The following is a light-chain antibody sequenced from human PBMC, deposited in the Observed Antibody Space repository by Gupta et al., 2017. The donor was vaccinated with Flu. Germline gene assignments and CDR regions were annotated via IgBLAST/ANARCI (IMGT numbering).Light chain of an antibody. CDR3: RQDGSSSYT. Sequence: EIVLTQSPGTLSLSPGERATLSCRASQSVSSSYLAWYQQKPGQTPRLLIYGAYSRATGLPDRFSGSGSATXFTLTIXRREPEDFAVYYCRQDGSSSYTFGXGTKVDIK. J-gene: IGKJ2*01. CDR1: QSVSSSY. V-gene: IGKV3-20*01. CDR2: GAY.